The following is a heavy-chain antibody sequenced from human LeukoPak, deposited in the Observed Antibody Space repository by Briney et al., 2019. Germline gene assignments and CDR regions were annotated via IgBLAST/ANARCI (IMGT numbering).Heavy chain of an antibody. V-gene: IGHV3-21*04. J-gene: IGHJ4*02. CDR3: AKVAGDY. Sequence: PGGSLRLSCAASGFTFSDHYMEWVRQAPGKGLEWVSSISSSSSYIYYADSVKGRFTISRDNSKNTLYLQMNSLRAEDTAVYYCAKVAGDYWGQGTLVTVSS. CDR2: ISSSSSYI. CDR1: GFTFSDHY.